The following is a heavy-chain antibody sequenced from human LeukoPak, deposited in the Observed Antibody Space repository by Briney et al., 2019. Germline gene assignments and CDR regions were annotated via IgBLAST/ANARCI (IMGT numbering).Heavy chain of an antibody. D-gene: IGHD2-15*01. CDR3: AKAILAATHYYYYGMDV. V-gene: IGHV3-23*01. CDR1: GLTFSSFA. J-gene: IGHJ6*02. Sequence: GGSLRLSCAASGLTFSSFAMSWVRQAPGKGLEWVSAISGNGVSTYYADSVKGRFTISRDNSKNTLYLGMNSLKAEDTAVYYCAKAILAATHYYYYGMDVWGQGTTVIVSS. CDR2: ISGNGVST.